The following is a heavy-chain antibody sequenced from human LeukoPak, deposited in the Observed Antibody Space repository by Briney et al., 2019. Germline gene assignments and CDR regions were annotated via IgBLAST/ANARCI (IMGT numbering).Heavy chain of an antibody. D-gene: IGHD1-26*01. V-gene: IGHV3-9*01. Sequence: PGGSLRLSCAVSGFTFDDYAMHWVRQVPGKGLEWVSGINWNSDSIGYADSVKGRFTTSRDNAKNSLYLQMNSLRAEDTAVYYCAKDVGATAAEYFQHWGQGTLVTVSS. CDR3: AKDVGATAAEYFQH. CDR1: GFTFDDYA. CDR2: INWNSDSI. J-gene: IGHJ1*01.